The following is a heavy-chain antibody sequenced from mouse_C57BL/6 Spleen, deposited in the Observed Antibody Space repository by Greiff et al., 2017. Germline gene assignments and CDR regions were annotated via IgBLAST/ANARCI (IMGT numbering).Heavy chain of an antibody. Sequence: VQLQESGAELVKPGASVKLSCKASGYTFTSYWMHWVKQRPGRGLEWIGRIDPNSGGTKYNEKFKSKATLTVDKPSSTAYMQLSSLTSEDSAVYYCAREGDDGHFHFDYWGQGTTLTVSS. J-gene: IGHJ2*01. V-gene: IGHV1-72*01. CDR2: IDPNSGGT. CDR3: AREGDDGHFHFDY. D-gene: IGHD2-3*01. CDR1: GYTFTSYW.